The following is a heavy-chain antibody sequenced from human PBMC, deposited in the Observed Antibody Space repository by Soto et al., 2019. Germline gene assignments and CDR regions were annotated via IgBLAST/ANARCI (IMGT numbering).Heavy chain of an antibody. V-gene: IGHV1-46*03. CDR1: GYTFTDYY. Sequence: ASVKVSCKASGYTFTDYYIHWVRQAPGQGLEWMGIVNPSGGRTTYAQKIQGRVTMTKDTSTSTVNMEMSSLRSEDTALYLFARDPSHCDVGRCYYFDYWGQGTQVTVSS. CDR2: VNPSGGRT. D-gene: IGHD2-15*01. CDR3: ARDPSHCDVGRCYYFDY. J-gene: IGHJ4*02.